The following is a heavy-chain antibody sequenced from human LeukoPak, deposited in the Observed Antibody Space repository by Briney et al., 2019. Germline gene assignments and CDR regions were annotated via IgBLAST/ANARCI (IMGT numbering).Heavy chain of an antibody. D-gene: IGHD2-21*02. Sequence: PSETLSLTCTVSGGSINSNSYYWGWIRQPPGKGLEWIGSIYYSGSTYYNPSLKSRVTISVDTSKNQFSLKLSSVTAADTAVYYCARAAYCGGDCYRTAFDIWGQGTMVTVSS. CDR2: IYYSGST. CDR1: GGSINSNSYY. CDR3: ARAAYCGGDCYRTAFDI. V-gene: IGHV4-39*07. J-gene: IGHJ3*02.